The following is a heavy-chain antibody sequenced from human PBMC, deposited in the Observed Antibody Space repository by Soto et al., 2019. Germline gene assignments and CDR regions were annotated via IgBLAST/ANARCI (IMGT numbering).Heavy chain of an antibody. D-gene: IGHD2-2*01. V-gene: IGHV3-30*04. CDR2: ISYDGSNK. J-gene: IGHJ4*02. Sequence: GGSLRLSCAASGFTFSSYAMHWVRQAPGKGLEWVAVISYDGSNKYYADSVKGRFTISRDNSKNTLYLQMNSLRAEDTAVYYCAKGGNLGYCSSTSCYDGYSGYDLAPRPLVDWGQGTLVTVSS. CDR1: GFTFSSYA. CDR3: AKGGNLGYCSSTSCYDGYSGYDLAPRPLVD.